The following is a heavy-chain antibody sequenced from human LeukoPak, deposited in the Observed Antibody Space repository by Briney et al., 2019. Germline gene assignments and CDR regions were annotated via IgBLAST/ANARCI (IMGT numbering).Heavy chain of an antibody. Sequence: GASVKVSCKASGYTFTSYYMHWVRQAPGQGLEWMGIINPSGGSTSYAQKFQGRVTMTRDTSISTAYMDLSRLRSDDTAVYYCAREAPYSTSSDWFDPWGQGTLVTVSS. CDR3: AREAPYSTSSDWFDP. CDR1: GYTFTSYY. CDR2: INPSGGST. V-gene: IGHV1-46*01. J-gene: IGHJ5*02. D-gene: IGHD6-6*01.